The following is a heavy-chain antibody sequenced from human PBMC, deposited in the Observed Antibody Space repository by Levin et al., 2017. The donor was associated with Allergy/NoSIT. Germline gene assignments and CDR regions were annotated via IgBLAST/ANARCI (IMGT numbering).Heavy chain of an antibody. D-gene: IGHD3-3*01. V-gene: IGHV1-69*06. CDR2: IIPIFGTA. J-gene: IGHJ6*03. Sequence: ASVKVSCKASGGTFSSYAISWVRQAPGQGLEWMGGIIPIFGTANYAQKFQGRVTITADKSTSTAYMELSSLRSEDTAVYYCARASSPITILSADYYDYYMDVWGKGTTVTVSS. CDR1: GGTFSSYA. CDR3: ARASSPITILSADYYDYYMDV.